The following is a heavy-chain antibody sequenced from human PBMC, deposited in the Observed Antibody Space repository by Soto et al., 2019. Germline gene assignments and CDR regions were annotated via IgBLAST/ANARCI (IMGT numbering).Heavy chain of an antibody. Sequence: PSETLSLTCTVSGGSVSSGSYYWSWIRQPPGKGLEWIGYIYYSGSTNYNPSLKSRVTISVDTSKNQFSLKLSSVTAADTAVYYCARGAKLYGDYVLTRFDYWGQGTLVTVSS. CDR3: ARGAKLYGDYVLTRFDY. J-gene: IGHJ4*02. V-gene: IGHV4-61*01. CDR1: GGSVSSGSYY. CDR2: IYYSGST. D-gene: IGHD4-17*01.